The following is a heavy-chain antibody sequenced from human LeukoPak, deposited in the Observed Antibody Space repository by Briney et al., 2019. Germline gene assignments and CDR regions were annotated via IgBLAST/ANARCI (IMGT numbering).Heavy chain of an antibody. D-gene: IGHD3-10*01. Sequence: PSETLSLTCTVSGGSISSSSYYWGWIRQPPGKGLEWLGSIYYSGSTYYNPSLKSRVTISVDTSKNQFSLKLSSVTAADTAVYYCAGSLRITMVRGVLTWGQGTLVTVSS. CDR1: GGSISSSSYY. V-gene: IGHV4-39*01. CDR3: AGSLRITMVRGVLT. CDR2: IYYSGST. J-gene: IGHJ5*02.